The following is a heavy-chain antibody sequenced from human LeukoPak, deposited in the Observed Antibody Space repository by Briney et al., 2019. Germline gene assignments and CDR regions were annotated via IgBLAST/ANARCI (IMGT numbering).Heavy chain of an antibody. Sequence: GASVKVSCKASGYTFTGYHMHWVRQAPGQGLEWMGWINPNSGGTNYAQKFQGRVTMTRDTSISTAYMELSRLRSDDTAVYYCASPEGPKYSSSPNDAFDIWGQGTMVTVSS. CDR1: GYTFTGYH. CDR2: INPNSGGT. D-gene: IGHD6-6*01. V-gene: IGHV1-2*02. J-gene: IGHJ3*02. CDR3: ASPEGPKYSSSPNDAFDI.